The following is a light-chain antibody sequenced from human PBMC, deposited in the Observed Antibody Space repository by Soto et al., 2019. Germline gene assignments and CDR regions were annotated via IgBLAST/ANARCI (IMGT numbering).Light chain of an antibody. J-gene: IGKJ1*01. V-gene: IGKV3-11*01. CDR1: QSVSSY. CDR2: DAS. CDR3: QQRSNWPWT. Sequence: EILLTQSPATLSLSPGEIATLSGRASQSVSSYLAWYQQKPGQAPRLLIYDASNRATGIPARFSGSGSGTDFTLTISSLEPEDFAVYYCQQRSNWPWTFGQGTKVDI.